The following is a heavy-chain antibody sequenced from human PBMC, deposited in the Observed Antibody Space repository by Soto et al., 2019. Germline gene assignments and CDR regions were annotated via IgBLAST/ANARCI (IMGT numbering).Heavy chain of an antibody. J-gene: IGHJ6*02. Sequence: GASVKVSCKASGGTFSSYAISWVRQAPGQGLEWMGGIIPIFGTANYAQKFQARVTITADESTSTAYMELSSLRSEDTAVYYCARDIIGEFPSSPYYYYGMDVWGQGTTVTVSS. V-gene: IGHV1-69*13. CDR3: ARDIIGEFPSSPYYYYGMDV. CDR2: IIPIFGTA. D-gene: IGHD3-10*01. CDR1: GGTFSSYA.